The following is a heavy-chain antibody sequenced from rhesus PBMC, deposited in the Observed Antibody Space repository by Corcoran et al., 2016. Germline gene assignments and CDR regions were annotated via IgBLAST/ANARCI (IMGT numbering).Heavy chain of an antibody. J-gene: IGHJ4*01. CDR2: ISPYNRNT. D-gene: IGHD3-9*01. V-gene: IGHV1-180*01. CDR1: GYSFTSYY. Sequence: QVQLVQSGGDMKQPGASVMLSCNPSGYSFTSYYIHWVRQAPGHGLEWIGVISPYNRNTGYATNLQGRITITTDSSTGTAYMELRSLRSEDTGVYYCSRASRGGYFDFWGQGVLVTVSS. CDR3: SRASRGGYFDF.